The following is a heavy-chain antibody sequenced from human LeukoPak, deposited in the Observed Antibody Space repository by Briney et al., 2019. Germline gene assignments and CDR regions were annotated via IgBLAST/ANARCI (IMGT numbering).Heavy chain of an antibody. CDR1: GFSVSDYY. D-gene: IGHD5-24*01. Sequence: NTGGSLRLSCAASGFSVSDYYMSWVRQAPGKGLEWISYISSGAGSTIKYADSVKGRFTISNDNAQNSLYLQMNSLRVEDTAVYYCGRGWAVDFWGQGTLVTVSS. CDR3: GRGWAVDF. CDR2: ISSGAGSTI. V-gene: IGHV3-11*04. J-gene: IGHJ4*02.